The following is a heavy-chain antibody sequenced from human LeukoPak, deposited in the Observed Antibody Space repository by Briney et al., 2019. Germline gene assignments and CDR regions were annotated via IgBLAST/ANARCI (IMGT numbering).Heavy chain of an antibody. V-gene: IGHV3-7*01. CDR1: GFTFSTYW. CDR3: ARVNYDYVWGSFDWFDP. D-gene: IGHD3-16*01. CDR2: IKQDGSEN. J-gene: IGHJ5*02. Sequence: GGSLRLSCAASGFTFSTYWMSWVRQAPGKGLEWVANIKQDGSENYYVDSVKGRFTISRDNAKNSLYLQMNSLRAEDTAVYYCARVNYDYVWGSFDWFDPWGQGTLVTVSS.